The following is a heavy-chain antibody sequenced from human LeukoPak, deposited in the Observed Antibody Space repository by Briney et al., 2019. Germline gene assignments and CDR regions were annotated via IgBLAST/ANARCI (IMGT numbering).Heavy chain of an antibody. V-gene: IGHV1-2*02. CDR1: GYTFTGYY. D-gene: IGHD6-6*01. CDR2: INPNSGGT. Sequence: PGASVKVSCKASGYTFTGYYMHWVRQAPGQGLEWMGWINPNSGGTNYAQKFQGRVTMTRDTSISTAYMELSRLRSDDTAVYYCARALYSSSLNWFDPWGQGTLVTVSS. CDR3: ARALYSSSLNWFDP. J-gene: IGHJ5*02.